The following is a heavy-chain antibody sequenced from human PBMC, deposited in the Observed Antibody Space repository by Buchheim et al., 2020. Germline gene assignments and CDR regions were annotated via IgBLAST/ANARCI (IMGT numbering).Heavy chain of an antibody. D-gene: IGHD2-21*02. CDR1: GGSFSGYY. Sequence: QVQLQQWGAGLLKPSETLSLTCAVYGGSFSGYYWSWIRQPPGKGLEWIGEINHSGSTNYNPSLKSRVTISVDTSKNQFFLKLSSVTAADTAVYYCARGDRLVVTAMHYWYFDLWGRGAL. V-gene: IGHV4-34*01. J-gene: IGHJ2*01. CDR2: INHSGST. CDR3: ARGDRLVVTAMHYWYFDL.